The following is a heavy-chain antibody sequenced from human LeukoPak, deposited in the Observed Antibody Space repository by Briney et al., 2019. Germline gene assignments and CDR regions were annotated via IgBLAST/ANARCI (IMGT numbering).Heavy chain of an antibody. Sequence: GASVTVSCTASGGTFSSYAISWVRQAPGQGLEWMGRIIPIFGTANYAQKFQGRVTITADKSTSTAYMELSSLRSEDTAVYYCARSGYDYYMDVWGKGTTVTVSS. D-gene: IGHD6-25*01. J-gene: IGHJ6*03. CDR2: IIPIFGTA. CDR3: ARSGYDYYMDV. CDR1: GGTFSSYA. V-gene: IGHV1-69*06.